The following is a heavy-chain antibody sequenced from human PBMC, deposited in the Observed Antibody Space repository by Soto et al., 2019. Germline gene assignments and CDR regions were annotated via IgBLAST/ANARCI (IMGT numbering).Heavy chain of an antibody. Sequence: SETLSLTCTVSGGSISSYYWSWIRQPPGKGLEWIGYIYYSGSTNYNPSLKSRVTISVDTSKNQFSLKLSSVTAADTAVYYCARRWGTTFDFRGQGTQVTVSS. CDR2: IYYSGST. V-gene: IGHV4-59*08. J-gene: IGHJ4*02. CDR3: ARRWGTTFDF. D-gene: IGHD3-16*01. CDR1: GGSISSYY.